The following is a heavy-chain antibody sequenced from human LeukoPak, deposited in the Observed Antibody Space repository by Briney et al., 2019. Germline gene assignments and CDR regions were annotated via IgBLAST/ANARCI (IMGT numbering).Heavy chain of an antibody. CDR2: INPNSGGT. V-gene: IGHV1-2*04. CDR1: GYTFTGYY. D-gene: IGHD3-10*01. Sequence: EASVTVSCTASGYTFTGYYMHWVRQAPGQGLEWMGWINPNSGGTNYAQKFQGWVTMTRDTSISTAYMELSRLRSDDTAVYYCARGTLLWFGELLSPFDYWGQGTLVTVSS. J-gene: IGHJ4*02. CDR3: ARGTLLWFGELLSPFDY.